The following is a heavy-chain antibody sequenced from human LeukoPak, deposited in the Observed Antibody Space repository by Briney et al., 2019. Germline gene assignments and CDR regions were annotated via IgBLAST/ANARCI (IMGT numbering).Heavy chain of an antibody. Sequence: KTSETLSLTCTVSGGSISSYYWSWIRQPPGKGLEWIGYIYYSGSTNYNPSLKSRVTISVDTSKNQFSPKLSSVTAADTAVYYCARDRGTPYYYDSSGYFGYFDYWGQGTLVTVSS. CDR1: GGSISSYY. CDR3: ARDRGTPYYYDSSGYFGYFDY. J-gene: IGHJ4*02. D-gene: IGHD3-22*01. V-gene: IGHV4-59*01. CDR2: IYYSGST.